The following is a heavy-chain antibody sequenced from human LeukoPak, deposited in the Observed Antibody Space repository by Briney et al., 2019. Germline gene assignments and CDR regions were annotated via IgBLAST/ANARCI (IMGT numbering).Heavy chain of an antibody. D-gene: IGHD3-10*01. CDR3: ARLAGSGSYYKDPPTFDY. J-gene: IGHJ4*02. CDR2: INHSGST. CDR1: GGSFSGYC. V-gene: IGHV4-34*01. Sequence: SETLSLTCAVYGGSFSGYCWSWIRQPPGKGLEWIGEINHSGSTNYNPSLKSRVTISVDTSKNQFSLKLSSVTAADTAVYYCARLAGSGSYYKDPPTFDYWGQGTLVTVSS.